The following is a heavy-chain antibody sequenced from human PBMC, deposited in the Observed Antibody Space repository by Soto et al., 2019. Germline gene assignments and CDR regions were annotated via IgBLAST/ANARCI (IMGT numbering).Heavy chain of an antibody. J-gene: IGHJ5*02. Sequence: PSETLSLTCTVGGDSIISGDCYCVWVRQPPGKGLEWIGGIFYLGSSYYNPSLKSRVTMSVDTSKNQFSLRLRSVTAADTALYFCARHSLALRKNNWFDPWGQGIMVT. D-gene: IGHD3-3*02. CDR2: IFYLGSS. V-gene: IGHV4-39*01. CDR1: GDSIISGDCY. CDR3: ARHSLALRKNNWFDP.